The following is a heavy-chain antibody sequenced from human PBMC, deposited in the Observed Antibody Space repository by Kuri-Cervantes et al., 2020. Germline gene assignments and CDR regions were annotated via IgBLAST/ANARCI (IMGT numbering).Heavy chain of an antibody. CDR3: ARETPEGCSSTSCYTAWFDP. D-gene: IGHD2-2*01. J-gene: IGHJ5*02. CDR2: ISGSGGST. Sequence: GESLKIPCAASGFTFSSYAMSWVRQAPGKGLEWVSAISGSGGSTYYADSVKGRFTISRDNSKNTLYLQMNSLRAEDTAVYYCARETPEGCSSTSCYTAWFDPWGQGALVTVSS. V-gene: IGHV3-23*01. CDR1: GFTFSSYA.